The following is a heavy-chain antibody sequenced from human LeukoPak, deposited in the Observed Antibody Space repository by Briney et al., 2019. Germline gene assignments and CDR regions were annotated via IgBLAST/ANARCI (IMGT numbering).Heavy chain of an antibody. J-gene: IGHJ4*02. CDR1: GFTFSSYA. CDR2: ISGSGGST. CDR3: AKVGVVCSSTSCYVLDYFDY. V-gene: IGHV3-23*01. Sequence: GGSLRLSCAASGFTFSSYAMSWVRQAPGKGLEWVSAISGSGGSTYYADSVKGRFTISRDNSKNTLYLQMNSLRAEDTAVYYCAKVGVVCSSTSCYVLDYFDYWGQGTLVTVSS. D-gene: IGHD2-2*01.